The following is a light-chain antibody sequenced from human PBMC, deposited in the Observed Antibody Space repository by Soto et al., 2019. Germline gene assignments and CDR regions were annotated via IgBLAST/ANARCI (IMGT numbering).Light chain of an antibody. Sequence: EILMTQSAATLSGSAGERATLSCRASQSVSSNLAWYQQKPGQAPRLLIYGASTRATGIPARFGGSGSGTEFTLTISSLKSEDFAVYFRQQYNNWPTFGQGTKVDI. CDR2: GAS. CDR1: QSVSSN. CDR3: QQYNNWPT. V-gene: IGKV3-15*01. J-gene: IGKJ1*01.